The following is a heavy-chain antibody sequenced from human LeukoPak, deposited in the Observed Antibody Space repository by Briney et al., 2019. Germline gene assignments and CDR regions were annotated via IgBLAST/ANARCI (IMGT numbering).Heavy chain of an antibody. J-gene: IGHJ4*02. CDR2: IYPGDSDT. D-gene: IGHD6-13*01. CDR3: ARRIAGSGVDY. V-gene: IGHV5-51*01. Sequence: GESLKISCKGSGYSFPTYWIAWVRQMPGKGLEWMGIIYPGDSDTRYSPSFQGQVTISADKTISTAYLQWRSLKASDSAMYYCARRIAGSGVDYWGQGTLVTVSS. CDR1: GYSFPTYW.